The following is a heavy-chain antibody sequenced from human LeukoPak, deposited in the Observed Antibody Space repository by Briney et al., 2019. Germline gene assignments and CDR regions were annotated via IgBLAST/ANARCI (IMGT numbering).Heavy chain of an antibody. Sequence: PGGSLRLSCTASGFTFNNYAMYWVRQAPRKGLEWVAGIFGSGGSAHYADSVKGRFTISRDNSKNTVYLQMDSLRGEDTALYYCTKTTSGYSSGQYPGWPADHWGQGALVTLSS. V-gene: IGHV3-23*01. J-gene: IGHJ4*02. D-gene: IGHD6-25*01. CDR2: IFGSGGSA. CDR3: TKTTSGYSSGQYPGWPADH. CDR1: GFTFNNYA.